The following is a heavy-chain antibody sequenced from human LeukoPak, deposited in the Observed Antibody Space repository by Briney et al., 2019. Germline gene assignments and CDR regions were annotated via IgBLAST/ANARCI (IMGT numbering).Heavy chain of an antibody. CDR3: ARQNDFWSDYSLDY. V-gene: IGHV4-59*08. D-gene: IGHD3-3*01. CDR2: IYYSGST. J-gene: IGHJ4*02. Sequence: SETLSLTCTVSGGSISSYYWSWIRQPPGKGLEWIGYIYYSGSTNYNPSLKSRVTISLDTSKNQSSLKLSSVTAADTAVYYCARQNDFWSDYSLDYWGQGTLVTVSS. CDR1: GGSISSYY.